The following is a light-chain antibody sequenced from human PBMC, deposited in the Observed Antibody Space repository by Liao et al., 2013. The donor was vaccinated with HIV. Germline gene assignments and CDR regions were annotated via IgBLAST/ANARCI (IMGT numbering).Light chain of an antibody. J-gene: IGLJ2*01. CDR3: QVWDGVSAL. V-gene: IGLV3-21*01. CDR2: NVS. Sequence: SYVLTQPPSVSVAPGKTASITCGGNKIGSRSVHWYRQKPGQAPVVVMYNVSVRPSGIPERFSGSNSGNTATLTISGTQPMDEADYYCQVWDGVSALFGGGTKLTVL. CDR1: KIGSRS.